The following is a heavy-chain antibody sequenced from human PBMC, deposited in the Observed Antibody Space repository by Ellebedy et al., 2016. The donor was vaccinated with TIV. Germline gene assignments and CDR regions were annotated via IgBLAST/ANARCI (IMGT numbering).Heavy chain of an antibody. D-gene: IGHD6-6*01. CDR2: ISWNSGTT. V-gene: IGHV3-9*01. J-gene: IGHJ4*02. CDR3: ARDLRITARDYYLDY. CDR1: GFTFDDYA. Sequence: GGSLRLSXAASGFTFDDYAMHWVRQAPGKGLEWVSGISWNSGTTDYADFVKGRFTISRDNAKNPLYLQMNRLRADDTAFYYCARDLRITARDYYLDYWGQGTLVTVSS.